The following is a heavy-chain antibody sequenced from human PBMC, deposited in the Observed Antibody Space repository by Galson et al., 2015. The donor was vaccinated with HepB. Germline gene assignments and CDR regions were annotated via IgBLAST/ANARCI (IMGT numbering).Heavy chain of an antibody. Sequence: SLRLSCAASGFTFSSYWMSWVRQAPGKGLEWVANIKQDGSEKYYVDSVKGRFTISRDNAKNTLYLQMNSLRAEDTAVYYCAKRMGKVRGHYGMDVWGQGTTVTVSS. D-gene: IGHD3-10*01. V-gene: IGHV3-7*03. J-gene: IGHJ6*02. CDR3: AKRMGKVRGHYGMDV. CDR2: IKQDGSEK. CDR1: GFTFSSYW.